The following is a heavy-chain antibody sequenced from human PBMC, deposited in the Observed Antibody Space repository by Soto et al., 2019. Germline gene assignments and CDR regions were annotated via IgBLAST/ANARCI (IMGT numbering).Heavy chain of an antibody. CDR1: GGSINGSSSY. V-gene: IGHV4-39*01. Sequence: PSETLSLTCTLSGGSINGSSSYWGWIRQPPGKGLEWIGNIYYSGSTYYHPSLKSRVTISVDTSKNQFSLKLSSVTAADTAVYYCMLGSGWKDFDYWGQGTLVTVS. D-gene: IGHD3-22*01. CDR3: MLGSGWKDFDY. J-gene: IGHJ4*02. CDR2: IYYSGST.